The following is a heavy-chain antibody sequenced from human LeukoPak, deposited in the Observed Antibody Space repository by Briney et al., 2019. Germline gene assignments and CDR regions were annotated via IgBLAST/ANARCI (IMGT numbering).Heavy chain of an antibody. J-gene: IGHJ4*02. D-gene: IGHD3-22*01. V-gene: IGHV1-46*01. CDR2: ISPSGAST. Sequence: ASVKVSCKAFGYTFTSNYMHWVRQAPGQGPEWMGVISPSGASTTYAQKFQGRVTITADKSTSTAYMELSSLRSEDTAVYYCVVGVYYYDSSGYYQFDYWGQGTLVTVSS. CDR3: VVGVYYYDSSGYYQFDY. CDR1: GYTFTSNY.